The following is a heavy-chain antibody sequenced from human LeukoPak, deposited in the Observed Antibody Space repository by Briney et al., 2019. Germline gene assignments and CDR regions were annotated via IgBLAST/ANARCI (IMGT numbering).Heavy chain of an antibody. CDR1: GGSISSSSYY. D-gene: IGHD6-13*01. CDR2: IYYSGST. V-gene: IGHV4-39*01. J-gene: IGHJ5*02. CDR3: ARRASYSGSWFSNWFDP. Sequence: SETLSLTCTVSGGSISSSSYYWGWIRQPPGKGLEWIGSIYYSGSTYYNPSLKSRVTISVDTSKNQFSLKLSSVTAADTAVYYCARRASYSGSWFSNWFDPWGQGTLVTVSS.